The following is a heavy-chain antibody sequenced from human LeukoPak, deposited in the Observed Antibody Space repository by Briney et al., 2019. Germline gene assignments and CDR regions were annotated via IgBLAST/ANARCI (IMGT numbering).Heavy chain of an antibody. Sequence: ASVKVSCKASGYTFTGYYMHWVRQAPGQGLEWMGWINANSCDTKYAQKFQGRVTMTRDTSISTAYMELSRLRSDDTAMYYCAREISGYSDYWGQGTLVTVSS. CDR3: AREISGYSDY. V-gene: IGHV1-2*02. CDR2: INANSCDT. J-gene: IGHJ4*02. CDR1: GYTFTGYY. D-gene: IGHD3-22*01.